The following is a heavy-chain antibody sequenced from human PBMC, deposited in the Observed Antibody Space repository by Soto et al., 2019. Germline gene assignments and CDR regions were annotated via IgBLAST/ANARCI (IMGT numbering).Heavy chain of an antibody. V-gene: IGHV1-69*13. CDR1: GGTFSSYA. CDR2: IIPIFGTA. Sequence: ASVKVSCKASGGTFSSYAISWVRQAPGQGLEWMGGIIPIFGTANYAQKFQGRVTITADESTSTAYMELSSLRSEDTAVYYCARMDVEMATTYYYYYGMDVCGQGTTVTVSS. CDR3: ARMDVEMATTYYYYYGMDV. D-gene: IGHD5-12*01. J-gene: IGHJ6*02.